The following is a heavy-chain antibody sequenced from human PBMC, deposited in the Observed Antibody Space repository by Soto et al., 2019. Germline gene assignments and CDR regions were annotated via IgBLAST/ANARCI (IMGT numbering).Heavy chain of an antibody. V-gene: IGHV3-48*01. Sequence: GGSLRLSCAASGFTFSSYSMNWVRQAPGKGLEWVSYISSCSSTIYYADSVKGRFTISRDNAKNSLYLQMNSLRAEDTAVYYCARDRRRGRNIVATIGTDGAFDIWGQGTMVTVS. CDR1: GFTFSSYS. CDR2: ISSCSSTI. CDR3: ARDRRRGRNIVATIGTDGAFDI. J-gene: IGHJ3*02. D-gene: IGHD5-12*01.